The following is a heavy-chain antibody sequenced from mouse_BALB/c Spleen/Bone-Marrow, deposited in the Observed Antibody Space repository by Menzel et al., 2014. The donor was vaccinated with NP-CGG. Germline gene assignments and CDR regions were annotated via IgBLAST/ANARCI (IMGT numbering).Heavy chain of an antibody. Sequence: LVESGAELVKPGASVKSSCTASGFNITDPYIHWVKQRPGQGLDWIGRIDPASDNTQYDPKFQGKATLTADTSSNTAYLQLSSLTSEDTAVYYCATLTGHFDYWGQGTILTVSS. V-gene: IGHV14-3*02. J-gene: IGHJ2*01. D-gene: IGHD4-1*01. CDR2: IDPASDNT. CDR1: GFNITDPY. CDR3: ATLTGHFDY.